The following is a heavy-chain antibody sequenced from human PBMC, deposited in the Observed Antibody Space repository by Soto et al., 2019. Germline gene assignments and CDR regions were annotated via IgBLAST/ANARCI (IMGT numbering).Heavy chain of an antibody. CDR2: ISWNSGKI. CDR1: GFTFDDYA. J-gene: IGHJ6*02. CDR3: AKDMGPFVVSTYYHYGMDV. D-gene: IGHD2-2*01. V-gene: IGHV3-9*01. Sequence: EVQLVESGGGLVQPGRSLRLSCAASGFTFDDYAMHWVRQAPGKGLEWVSCISWNSGKIDYADSMKGRFTISRDNAKNTLYLQINSLRTEDTAMYYCAKDMGPFVVSTYYHYGMDVWGQGTTVSVSS.